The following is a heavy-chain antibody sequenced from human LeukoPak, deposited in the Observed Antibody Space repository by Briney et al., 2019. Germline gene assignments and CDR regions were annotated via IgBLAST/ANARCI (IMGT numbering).Heavy chain of an antibody. CDR1: GYTFTSYD. CDR3: ARSIRWIDY. CDR2: MNPNSGNT. J-gene: IGHJ4*02. Sequence: GASVKVSCKASGYTFTSYDINWVRQATGQGLEWMGWMNPNSGNTGYAQKFQGRVTITRDTSASTAYMELSSLRSEDTAVYYCARSIRWIDYWGQGTLVTVSS. V-gene: IGHV1-8*01. D-gene: IGHD4-23*01.